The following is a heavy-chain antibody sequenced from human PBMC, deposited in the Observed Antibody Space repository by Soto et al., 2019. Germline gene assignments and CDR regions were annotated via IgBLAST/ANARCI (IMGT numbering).Heavy chain of an antibody. CDR3: AKRRGVGLTRSSFDY. D-gene: IGHD3-10*01. V-gene: IGHV1-46*02. Sequence: QVQLVQSGAEVRKPGASVKVSCKASGYTFNRHYIQWVRQAPGQGLAWMGMIDPSGGDTNYAKKFQGRVTLTSDTSTSPVYMELSSLRSEDTAVYYCAKRRGVGLTRSSFDYWGPGALVIGSS. CDR1: GYTFNRHY. J-gene: IGHJ4*02. CDR2: IDPSGGDT.